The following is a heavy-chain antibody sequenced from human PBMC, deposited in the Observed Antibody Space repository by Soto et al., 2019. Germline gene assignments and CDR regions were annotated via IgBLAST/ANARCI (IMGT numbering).Heavy chain of an antibody. Sequence: EVQLVESGGGLIQLGGSLRLSCAASGFTVSSNYMSWVRQAPGKGLEWVSVIYSGDSTYYADSVKDRFTISRDNSKNTLYLQMNGLRAEDTAVYYCARGGSRRLQLLFVFDSWGQGTLVTVSS. CDR2: IYSGDST. J-gene: IGHJ4*02. V-gene: IGHV3-53*01. CDR1: GFTVSSNY. D-gene: IGHD1-1*01. CDR3: ARGGSRRLQLLFVFDS.